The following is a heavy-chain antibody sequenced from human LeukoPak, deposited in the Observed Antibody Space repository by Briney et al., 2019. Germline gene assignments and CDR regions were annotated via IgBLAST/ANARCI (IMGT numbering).Heavy chain of an antibody. Sequence: GGSLRLSCAASGFSFGTYGMHWVRQAPGKGLEWVAFIRYGGSHQFYADSVRGRFTISRDNPKNTMYLQMNSLTGEDTAVYFCARDSGTRFYLQHWGQGTLVTVSS. CDR3: ARDSGTRFYLQH. CDR1: GFSFGTYG. CDR2: IRYGGSHQ. V-gene: IGHV3-30*02. J-gene: IGHJ1*01. D-gene: IGHD2/OR15-2a*01.